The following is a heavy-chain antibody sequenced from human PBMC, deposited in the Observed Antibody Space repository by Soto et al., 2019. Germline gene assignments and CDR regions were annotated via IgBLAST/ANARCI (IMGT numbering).Heavy chain of an antibody. CDR1: GFTFSSYG. D-gene: IGHD3-3*01. J-gene: IGHJ6*02. Sequence: GGSLRLSCAASGFTFSSYGMHWVRQAPGKGLEWVAVIWYDGSNKYYADSVKGRFTISRDNSKNTLYLQMNSLRAEDTAVYYCARDRGPYYDFWSGYYPPRHYYYYGMDVWGQGTTVTVSS. CDR3: ARDRGPYYDFWSGYYPPRHYYYYGMDV. V-gene: IGHV3-33*01. CDR2: IWYDGSNK.